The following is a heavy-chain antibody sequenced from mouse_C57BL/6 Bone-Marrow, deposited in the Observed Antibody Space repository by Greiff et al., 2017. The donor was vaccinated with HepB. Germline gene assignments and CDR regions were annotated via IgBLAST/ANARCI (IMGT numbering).Heavy chain of an antibody. D-gene: IGHD2-4*01. V-gene: IGHV1-19*01. Sequence: VQLQQSGPVLVKPGASVKMSCKASGYTFTDYYMNWVKQSHGKSLEWIGVINHYNGGTSYNQKFKGKATLTVDKSSSTAYMELNSLTSEDSAVYYCARWGDYAFAYWGQGTLVTVSA. CDR2: INHYNGGT. CDR1: GYTFTDYY. CDR3: ARWGDYAFAY. J-gene: IGHJ3*01.